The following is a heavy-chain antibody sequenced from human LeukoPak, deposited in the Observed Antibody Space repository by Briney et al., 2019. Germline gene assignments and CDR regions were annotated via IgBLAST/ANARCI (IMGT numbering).Heavy chain of an antibody. CDR2: MNPNSGNT. V-gene: IGHV1-8*01. CDR1: GYTFTSYD. Sequence: ASVKVSCKASGYTFTSYDINWVRQATRQGLEWMGWMNPNSGNTGYAQKFQGRVTMTRNTSISTAYMELSSLRSEDTAVYYCARVGVLLWSGESNGDDYWGQGTLVTVSS. D-gene: IGHD3-10*01. CDR3: ARVGVLLWSGESNGDDY. J-gene: IGHJ4*02.